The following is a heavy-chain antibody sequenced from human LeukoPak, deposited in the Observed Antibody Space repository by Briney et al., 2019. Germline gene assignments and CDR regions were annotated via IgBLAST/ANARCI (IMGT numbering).Heavy chain of an antibody. CDR3: ARGKAAAPVSY. Sequence: ASVKVSCKASGYTFTSYGISWVRQAPGQGLEWMGWISAYNGNTNYAQRFQGRVTMTRDTSISTAYMELSRLRSDDTAVYYCARGKAAAPVSYWGQGTLVTVSS. CDR2: ISAYNGNT. V-gene: IGHV1-18*01. J-gene: IGHJ4*02. CDR1: GYTFTSYG. D-gene: IGHD6-13*01.